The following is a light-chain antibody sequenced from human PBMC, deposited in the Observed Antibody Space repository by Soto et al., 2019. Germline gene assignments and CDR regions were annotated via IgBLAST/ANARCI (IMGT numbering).Light chain of an antibody. J-gene: IGKJ4*01. V-gene: IGKV3-15*01. Sequence: EILLTQSPVTLSVSPGARATLSCRASQSLTSNLAWYQQRPGQAPRLHIYDTSTRATDVPARFSGSGSGTEFTLTIASLQSEDFAVYYCQQYNHWPRMLSFGGGTRVEL. CDR2: DTS. CDR1: QSLTSN. CDR3: QQYNHWPRMLS.